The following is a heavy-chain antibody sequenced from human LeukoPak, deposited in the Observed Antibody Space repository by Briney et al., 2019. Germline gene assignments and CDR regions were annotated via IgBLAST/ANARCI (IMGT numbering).Heavy chain of an antibody. J-gene: IGHJ4*02. Sequence: SETLSLTCAVYGGSFSGYYWSWIRQPPGKGLEWIGEINHSGSTNYNPSLKSRVTISVDTSKNQFSLKLSSVTAADTAVYYCARAYVGYVWGSCRQRGYFDYWGQGTLVTVSS. D-gene: IGHD3-16*02. CDR2: INHSGST. CDR3: ARAYVGYVWGSCRQRGYFDY. V-gene: IGHV4-34*01. CDR1: GGSFSGYY.